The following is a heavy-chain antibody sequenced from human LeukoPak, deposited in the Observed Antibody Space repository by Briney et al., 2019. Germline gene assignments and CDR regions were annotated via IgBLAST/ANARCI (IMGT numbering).Heavy chain of an antibody. Sequence: PGGSLSLSCAASGFTFSDYYMSWIRQAPGKGLEWVSYISCSGSTIYYADSVRGRFTISRDNAKQSLYLQMNSLRAEDTAVYYCARTQGTKYVYDRGGYSFVNYWGQGTQVTVSS. CDR2: ISCSGSTI. D-gene: IGHD3-22*01. CDR1: GFTFSDYY. J-gene: IGHJ4*02. V-gene: IGHV3-11*04. CDR3: ARTQGTKYVYDRGGYSFVNY.